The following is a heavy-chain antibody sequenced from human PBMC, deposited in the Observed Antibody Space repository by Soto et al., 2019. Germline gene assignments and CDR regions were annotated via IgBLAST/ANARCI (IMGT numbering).Heavy chain of an antibody. CDR1: GFTFSSYG. J-gene: IGHJ6*02. CDR2: ISYDGSNK. D-gene: IGHD3-10*01. Sequence: GGSLRLSCAASGFTFSSYGMHWVRQAPGKGLEWVAVISYDGSNKYYADSVKGRFTISRDNSKNTLYLQMNSLRAEDTAVYYCAKDLLYDDGSGNYYGMDVWGQGTTVTVSS. V-gene: IGHV3-30*18. CDR3: AKDLLYDDGSGNYYGMDV.